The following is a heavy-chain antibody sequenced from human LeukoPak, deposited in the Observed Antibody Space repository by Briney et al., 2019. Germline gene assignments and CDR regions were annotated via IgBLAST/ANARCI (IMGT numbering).Heavy chain of an antibody. CDR2: IYDSGST. V-gene: IGHV4-39*02. D-gene: IGHD6-6*01. Sequence: SETLSLTCTVSGGSIRSSYYYWGWIRQPPVKGLEWIGSIYDSGSTYYNPSLKSRVTISVDTSKNQFSLKLNSVTAADTAVYYCARDAEQLGQRFAYWGQGTLVIVSS. CDR1: GGSIRSSYYY. CDR3: ARDAEQLGQRFAY. J-gene: IGHJ4*02.